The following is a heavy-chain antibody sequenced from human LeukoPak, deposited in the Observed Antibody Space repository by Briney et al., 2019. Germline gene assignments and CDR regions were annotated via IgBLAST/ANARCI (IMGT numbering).Heavy chain of an antibody. CDR3: AVHLPGDYLDR. CDR2: MNPDSGNT. V-gene: IGHV1-8*01. Sequence: ASVRVSCKASGYAFNIYDINWVRQATGHGLERMGWMNPDSGNTGFAQKFQGRVTMTRNTSITTAYMELSSLRFEDTAVYYCAVHLPGDYLDRWGQGTLVTVSS. J-gene: IGHJ4*02. CDR1: GYAFNIYD.